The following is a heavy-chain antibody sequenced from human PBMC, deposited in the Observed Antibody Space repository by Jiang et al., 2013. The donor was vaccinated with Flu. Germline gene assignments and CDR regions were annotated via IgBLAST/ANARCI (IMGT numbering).Heavy chain of an antibody. V-gene: IGHV3-30*18. CDR3: AKMGLYYDFWSGIINLHDY. J-gene: IGHJ4*02. Sequence: VVQPGRSLRLSCATSGFTFGSYGMHWVRQAPGKGLEWVAVISYEGSNKYYADSVKGRFTISRDNSKSTLYLQMNSLRVEDTAIYYCAKMGLYYDFWSGIINLHDYWGQGTLVTVSS. CDR2: ISYEGSNK. D-gene: IGHD3-3*01. CDR1: GFTFGSYG.